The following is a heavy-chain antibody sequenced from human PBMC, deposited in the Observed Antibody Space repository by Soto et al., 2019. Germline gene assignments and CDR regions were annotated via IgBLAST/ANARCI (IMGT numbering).Heavy chain of an antibody. Sequence: PSETLSLTCTVSGDSIRSRNYYWGWIRQPPGKGLEWIGSMYYSGSTYHNPSLKSRVTISVDTSKNQFSLKLSSVTAADTAVYYCARQLYYDILTGSGLKWFDPWGQGTLVTVS. D-gene: IGHD3-9*01. CDR3: ARQLYYDILTGSGLKWFDP. CDR2: MYYSGST. V-gene: IGHV4-39*01. CDR1: GDSIRSRNYY. J-gene: IGHJ5*02.